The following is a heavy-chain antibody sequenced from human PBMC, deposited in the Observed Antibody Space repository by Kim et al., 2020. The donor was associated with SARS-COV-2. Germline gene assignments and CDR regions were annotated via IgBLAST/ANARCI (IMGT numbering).Heavy chain of an antibody. CDR3: ARSAGLLYGGQPYYYYMDV. V-gene: IGHV4-30-2*05. Sequence: RVTISVDTSKNQFSLKLSSVTAADTAVYYCARSAGLLYGGQPYYYYMDVWGKGTTVTVSS. J-gene: IGHJ6*03. D-gene: IGHD2-2*02.